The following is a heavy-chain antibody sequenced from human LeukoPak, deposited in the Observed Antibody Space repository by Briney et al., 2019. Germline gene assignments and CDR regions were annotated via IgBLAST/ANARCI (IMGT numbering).Heavy chain of an antibody. J-gene: IGHJ4*02. CDR2: IRYDGSNK. V-gene: IGHV3-30*02. CDR3: AKDNRWFGELLGAAIDY. Sequence: AGGSLRLSCAASGFTFSSYGMHWVRQAPGKGLEWVTFIRYDGSNKYYADSVKGRFTISRDNSKNTLYLQMNSLRAEDTAVYYCAKDNRWFGELLGAAIDYWGQGTLVTVSS. CDR1: GFTFSSYG. D-gene: IGHD3-10*01.